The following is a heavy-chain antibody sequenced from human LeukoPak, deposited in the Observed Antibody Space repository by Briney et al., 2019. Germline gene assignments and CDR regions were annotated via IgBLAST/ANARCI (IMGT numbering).Heavy chain of an antibody. V-gene: IGHV3-23*01. D-gene: IGHD2-2*02. CDR2: ISGSGGST. J-gene: IGHJ4*01. CDR1: GFTFSSYA. CDR3: AKDVTASLGYCSSTSCYTGEGDYFDY. Sequence: PGGSLRLSCAASGFTFSSYAMSWVRRAPGKGLEWVSAISGSGGSTYYADSVKGRFTISRDNSKNTLYLQMNSLRAEDTAVYYCAKDVTASLGYCSSTSCYTGEGDYFDYWGQGTLVTVSS.